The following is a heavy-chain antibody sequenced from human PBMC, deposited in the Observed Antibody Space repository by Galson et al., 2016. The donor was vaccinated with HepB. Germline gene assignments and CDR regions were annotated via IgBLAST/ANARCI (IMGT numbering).Heavy chain of an antibody. Sequence: SLRLSCAASGFSFGTSGMGWLRQSPGRGLEWVSGITRDGETTHYADSVRGRFTISRDNSKNMLYLFMNSLRAEDTAVYYCGKHGGFDYWGQGALVTVSS. J-gene: IGHJ4*02. CDR1: GFSFGTSG. CDR3: GKHGGFDY. CDR2: ITRDGETT. D-gene: IGHD3-16*01. V-gene: IGHV3-23*01.